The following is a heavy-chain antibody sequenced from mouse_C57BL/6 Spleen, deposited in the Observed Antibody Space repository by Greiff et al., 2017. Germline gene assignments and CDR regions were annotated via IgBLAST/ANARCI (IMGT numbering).Heavy chain of an antibody. Sequence: VQLQQSGPELVKPGASVKLSCKASGYTFTSYDINWVKQRPGQGLEWIGWIYPRDGSTKYNEKFKGKATLTVDTSSSTAYMELHSLTSENSAVYFCARPDYGSSYVWFAYWGQGTLGTVSA. CDR3: ARPDYGSSYVWFAY. V-gene: IGHV1-85*01. D-gene: IGHD1-1*01. CDR2: IYPRDGST. J-gene: IGHJ3*01. CDR1: GYTFTSYD.